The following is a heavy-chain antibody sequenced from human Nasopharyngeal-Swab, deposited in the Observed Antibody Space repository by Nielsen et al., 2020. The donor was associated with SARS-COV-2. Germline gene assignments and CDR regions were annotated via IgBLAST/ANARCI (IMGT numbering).Heavy chain of an antibody. V-gene: IGHV4-34*01. Sequence: SETLSLTCAVYGGSFSGYYWSWIRQPPGKGLEWIGEINHSGSTNYNPSLKSRVTISVDTSKNQFSLKLSSVTAADTAVYYCARGDGTVYYYYGMDVWGQGTTVTVPS. D-gene: IGHD1-7*01. CDR3: ARGDGTVYYYYGMDV. CDR2: INHSGST. J-gene: IGHJ6*02. CDR1: GGSFSGYY.